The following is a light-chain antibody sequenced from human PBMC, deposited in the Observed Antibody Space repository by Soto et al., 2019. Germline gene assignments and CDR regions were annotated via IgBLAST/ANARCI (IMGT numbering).Light chain of an antibody. Sequence: QSALTQPASVSGSPGQSITISCTGTSSDVGGHNYVSWYQQHPGKAPKFMIFEVSNRPSGVSNRFSGSKSGNTASLTISGLQAEDEADYYCSSYTSNNTWVFGGGTKVTVL. CDR2: EVS. V-gene: IGLV2-14*01. CDR1: SSDVGGHNY. CDR3: SSYTSNNTWV. J-gene: IGLJ3*02.